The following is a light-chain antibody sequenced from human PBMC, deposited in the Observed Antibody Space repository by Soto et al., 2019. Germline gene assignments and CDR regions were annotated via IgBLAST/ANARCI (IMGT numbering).Light chain of an antibody. Sequence: QSPSTLSASVGDRVTITCRASQSISSWLAWYQQKPGKAPKLLIYDASSLESGVPSRFSGSGSGTEFTLTISSLQPDDFATYYCQQYNSYSGTFGQGTKVDIK. CDR1: QSISSW. V-gene: IGKV1-5*01. CDR3: QQYNSYSGT. J-gene: IGKJ1*01. CDR2: DAS.